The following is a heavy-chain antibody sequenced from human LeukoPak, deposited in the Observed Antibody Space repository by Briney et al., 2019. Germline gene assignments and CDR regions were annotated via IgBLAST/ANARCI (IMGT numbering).Heavy chain of an antibody. V-gene: IGHV3-66*01. CDR3: ARGGGSYLFDY. CDR1: GFTVSSNY. CDR2: TYSGGYT. Sequence: GGSLRLSCAASGFTVSSNYMSWVRQAPGKGLEWVSVTYSGGYTYYADSVKGRFTISRDNSKNTLYLQMNSLRAEDTAVYYCARGGGSYLFDYWGQGTLVTVSS. J-gene: IGHJ4*02. D-gene: IGHD1-26*01.